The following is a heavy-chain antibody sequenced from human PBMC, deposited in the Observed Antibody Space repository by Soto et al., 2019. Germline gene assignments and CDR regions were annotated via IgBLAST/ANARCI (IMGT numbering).Heavy chain of an antibody. CDR3: ARDKITGLFDY. D-gene: IGHD1-20*01. V-gene: IGHV4-34*01. CDR2: INHSGST. CDR1: GGSFSGYS. Sequence: QVQLQQWVAGLLKPSETLSLTCAGYGGSFSGYSWTWIRQPPGTGLVWIGEINHSGSTNYNPSLKRRVTISVDTTMDHFPLKLTSVTAVDTAVYFCARDKITGLFDYWGQGTLVTVSS. J-gene: IGHJ4*02.